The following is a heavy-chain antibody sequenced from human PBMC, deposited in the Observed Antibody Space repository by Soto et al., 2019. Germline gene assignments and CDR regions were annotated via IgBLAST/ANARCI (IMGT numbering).Heavy chain of an antibody. Sequence: PGGSLRLSCAASGFTFSDYYMSWIRQAPGKGLEWLSYISSSGTTRNYADSVKGRFTISRDNAKNSLYLQMNSLRAEDTAVYYCAKDQGYDSSGYLYWGQGTLVTVSS. CDR1: GFTFSDYY. V-gene: IGHV3-11*01. D-gene: IGHD3-22*01. CDR2: ISSSGTTR. CDR3: AKDQGYDSSGYLY. J-gene: IGHJ4*02.